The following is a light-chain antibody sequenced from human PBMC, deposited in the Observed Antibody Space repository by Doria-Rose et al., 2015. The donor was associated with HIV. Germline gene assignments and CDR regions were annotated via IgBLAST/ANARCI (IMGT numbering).Light chain of an antibody. J-gene: IGKJ3*01. CDR1: QSLLYTSKNY. CDR3: QQYYDTPS. Sequence: DIRLTQSPESLGMSLGERATLNCKSNQSLLYTSKNYLAWYQQKPGQPPELLICWASTRQSGVPARFSGSGSGTDFTLTISSLEAEDVAVYYCQQYYDTPSFGPGTTVDIK. CDR2: WAS. V-gene: IGKV4-1*01.